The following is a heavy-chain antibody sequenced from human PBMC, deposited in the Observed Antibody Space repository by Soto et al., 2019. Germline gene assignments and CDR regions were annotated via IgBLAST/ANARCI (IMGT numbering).Heavy chain of an antibody. J-gene: IGHJ6*03. CDR1: GGSISSYY. CDR2: IYYSGST. Sequence: SETLSLTCTVSGGSISSYYWSWIRQPPGKGLEWIGYIYYSGSTNYNPSLKSRVTISVDTSKNQFSLKLSSVTAADTAVYYCARVRSARIQTKYYYYYYYMDVWGKGTTVTVSS. D-gene: IGHD3-3*01. CDR3: ARVRSARIQTKYYYYYYYMDV. V-gene: IGHV4-59*01.